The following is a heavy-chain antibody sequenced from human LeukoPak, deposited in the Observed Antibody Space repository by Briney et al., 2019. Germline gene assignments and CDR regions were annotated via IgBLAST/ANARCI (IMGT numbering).Heavy chain of an antibody. CDR3: ATLRLSDHFDY. D-gene: IGHD2-15*01. CDR1: GFTFINYA. CDR2: ISDSGGNT. J-gene: IGHJ4*02. V-gene: IGHV3-23*01. Sequence: PGGSLRLSCAASGFTFINYAMSWVRLAPGKGLEWLSAISDSGGNTYYADSVKGRFTISRDNSKSTLYLQMNSLRAEDTAVYYCATLRLSDHFDYWGQGTLVTVSS.